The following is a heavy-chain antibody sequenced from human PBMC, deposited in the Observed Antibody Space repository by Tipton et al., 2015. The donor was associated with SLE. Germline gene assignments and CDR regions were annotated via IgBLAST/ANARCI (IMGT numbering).Heavy chain of an antibody. J-gene: IGHJ4*02. V-gene: IGHV4-30-2*01. CDR3: ARDPGTGGNFDY. CDR2: IFHTGSA. Sequence: TLSLTCVVSGASISTEGYSWSWIRQPPGKGLEWIGYIFHTGSAYYNPSLRSRLTISLDRSNNQFSLKVNSMTAADTAVYHCARDPGTGGNFDYWGQGVLITVSS. CDR1: GASISTEGYS. D-gene: IGHD1-14*01.